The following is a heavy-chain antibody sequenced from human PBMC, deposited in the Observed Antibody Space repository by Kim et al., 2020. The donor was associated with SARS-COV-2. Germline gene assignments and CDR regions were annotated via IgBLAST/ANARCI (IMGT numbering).Heavy chain of an antibody. D-gene: IGHD4-17*01. CDR3: ARIGFTVLPDAFDI. Sequence: ADSGKGRFTISRDNAKNSLYLQMNSLRAEDTAVYYCARIGFTVLPDAFDIWGQGTMVTVSS. V-gene: IGHV3-21*01. J-gene: IGHJ3*02.